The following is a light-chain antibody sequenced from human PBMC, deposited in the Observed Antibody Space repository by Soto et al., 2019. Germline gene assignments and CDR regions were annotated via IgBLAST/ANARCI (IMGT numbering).Light chain of an antibody. CDR1: QSVSSKY. V-gene: IGKV3-11*01. CDR2: GAS. Sequence: DIVLTQSPGTLSLSPGERATLSCRASQSVSSKYLAWYQQKPGQAPRVLIYGASIRATGIPARFSGSGSGTDFTLTISSLEPEDFAIYYCQQRQYWPPITFGQGTRLEIK. CDR3: QQRQYWPPIT. J-gene: IGKJ5*01.